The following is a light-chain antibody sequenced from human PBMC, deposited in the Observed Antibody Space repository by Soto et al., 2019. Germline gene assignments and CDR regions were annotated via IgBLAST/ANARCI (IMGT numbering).Light chain of an antibody. V-gene: IGKV1-5*03. J-gene: IGKJ2*01. CDR2: KAY. CDR1: QSISSW. Sequence: DIKMTQSPSTLSASVGDRVTITCRASQSISSWLAWYQQKPGKAPKPLIYKAYSLESGVPSRFSGSGSGTEFTLIISSLQPDDFATYYCQQYNSYSPYTFGQGTKLEIK. CDR3: QQYNSYSPYT.